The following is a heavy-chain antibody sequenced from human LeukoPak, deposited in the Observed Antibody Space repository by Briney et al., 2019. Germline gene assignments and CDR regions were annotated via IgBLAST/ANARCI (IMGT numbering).Heavy chain of an antibody. Sequence: GGSLRLSCAASGFTLTHYNMNWVRQAPGKGLEWVSYISSSSSTIFYADSVKGRFIISRDNAKNSLYLQMNSLRAEDTAVYYCARGSPRFWSGYSGWFDPWGQGTLVTVSS. CDR2: ISSSSSTI. D-gene: IGHD3-3*01. CDR3: ARGSPRFWSGYSGWFDP. V-gene: IGHV3-48*01. J-gene: IGHJ5*02. CDR1: GFTLTHYN.